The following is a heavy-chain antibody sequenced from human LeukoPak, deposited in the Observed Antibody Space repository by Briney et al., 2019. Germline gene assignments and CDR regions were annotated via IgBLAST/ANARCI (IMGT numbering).Heavy chain of an antibody. CDR1: GGTFSSYA. J-gene: IGHJ4*02. V-gene: IGHV1-69*05. CDR2: IIPIFGTA. D-gene: IGHD6-19*01. Sequence: ASVKVSCKASGGTFSSYAISWVRQAPGQGLEWMGRIIPIFGTANYAQKFQGRVTITTDESTSTAYMELSSLRSEDTAVYYCARRGSGWYGLNYWGRGTLVTVSS. CDR3: ARRGSGWYGLNY.